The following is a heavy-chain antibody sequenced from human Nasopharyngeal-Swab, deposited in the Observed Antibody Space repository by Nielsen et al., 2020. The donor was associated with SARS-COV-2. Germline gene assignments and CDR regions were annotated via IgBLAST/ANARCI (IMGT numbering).Heavy chain of an antibody. CDR2: ISSSSTI. V-gene: IGHV3-69-1*01. D-gene: IGHD2-15*01. CDR3: ARDGGEVAATIYQPWFDP. J-gene: IGHJ5*02. Sequence: WIRQPPGKGLEWVSSISSSSTIYYADSVKGRFTISRDNAKNSLYLQMNSLRAEDTAVYYCARDGGEVAATIYQPWFDPWGQGTLVTVSS.